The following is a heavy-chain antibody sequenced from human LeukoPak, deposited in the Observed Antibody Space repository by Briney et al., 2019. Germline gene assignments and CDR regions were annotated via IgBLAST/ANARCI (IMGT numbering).Heavy chain of an antibody. J-gene: IGHJ4*02. D-gene: IGHD3-22*01. CDR3: AREDYYDSSGYYSPQYYFDY. V-gene: IGHV3-33*01. CDR1: GFTFSSYG. CDR2: IWYDGSNK. Sequence: GGSLRLSCAASGFTFSSYGMHWVRQAPGKGLEWVAVIWYDGSNKYYADSVKGRFTISRGNSKNTLYLQMNSLRAEDTAVYYCAREDYYDSSGYYSPQYYFDYWGQGTLVTVSP.